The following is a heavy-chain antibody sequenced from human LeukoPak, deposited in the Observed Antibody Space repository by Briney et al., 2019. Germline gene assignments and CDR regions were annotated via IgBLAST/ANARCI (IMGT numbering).Heavy chain of an antibody. CDR2: ISGSGGST. CDR3: AKVEVATGLGYAFHI. V-gene: IGHV3-23*01. Sequence: GGSLRLSCEVSGFTFSSYAMTWVRQAPGKGLEWVSTISGSGGSTYYADSVKGRFTISRDDSKNTLYLQMNSLRAEDTAVYYCAKVEVATGLGYAFHIWGQGTMVTVSS. J-gene: IGHJ3*02. CDR1: GFTFSSYA. D-gene: IGHD3/OR15-3a*01.